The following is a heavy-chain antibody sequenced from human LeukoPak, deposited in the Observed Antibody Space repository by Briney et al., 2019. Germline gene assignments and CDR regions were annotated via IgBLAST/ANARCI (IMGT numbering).Heavy chain of an antibody. CDR2: INPSGGST. D-gene: IGHD2-2*01. Sequence: ASVKVSCKAFGYSLTNYYVHWVRQAPGQGLEWMGEINPSGGSTSYAQKFQGRITVTRDTYTNTVYMDLSSLRAEDTAVYYCAAGGGGDLVVPAAWGQGTLVTVSS. CDR1: GYSLTNYY. V-gene: IGHV1-46*01. J-gene: IGHJ5*02. CDR3: AAGGGGDLVVPAA.